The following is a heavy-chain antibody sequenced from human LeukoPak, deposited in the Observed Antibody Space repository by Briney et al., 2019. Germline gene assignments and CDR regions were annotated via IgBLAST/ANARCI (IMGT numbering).Heavy chain of an antibody. CDR1: GFTFSSYG. V-gene: IGHV3-33*01. D-gene: IGHD3-22*01. CDR3: AAPSHTMIVAGDAFDI. CDR2: IWYEGSKK. J-gene: IGHJ3*02. Sequence: PGGSLRLSCAASGFTFSSYGMHWVRQAPGKGLEWVAVIWYEGSKKYYADSVKGRFTISRDNSKNTLYLQMNSLRAEDTAVYYCAAPSHTMIVAGDAFDIWGQGTMVTVSS.